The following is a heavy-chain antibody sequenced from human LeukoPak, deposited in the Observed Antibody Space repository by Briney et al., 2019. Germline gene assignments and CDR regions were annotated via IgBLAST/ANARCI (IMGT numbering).Heavy chain of an antibody. V-gene: IGHV3-23*01. J-gene: IGHJ4*02. D-gene: IGHD3-22*01. CDR2: ISGSGGST. Sequence: PGGSLRLSCAASGFTFSSYAMSWVRQAPGKGLEWVSAISGSGGSTYYADSVKGRFTISRDNSKNTLYLQMNSLRAEDTAVYYCAKDSHPDSSGYLPFDYWGQGTLVTVSS. CDR3: AKDSHPDSSGYLPFDY. CDR1: GFTFSSYA.